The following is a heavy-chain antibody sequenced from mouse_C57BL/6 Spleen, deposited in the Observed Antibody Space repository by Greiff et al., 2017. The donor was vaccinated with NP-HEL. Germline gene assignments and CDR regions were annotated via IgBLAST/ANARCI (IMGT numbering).Heavy chain of an antibody. D-gene: IGHD2-2*01. CDR3: TCIYYGYDGYFDY. Sequence: VQLQQSGAELVRPGASVKLSCTASGFNIKDDYMHWVKQRPEQGLEWIGWIDPENGDTEYASKFQGQATITADTSSNTAYLQLSSLTSEDTAVYYCTCIYYGYDGYFDYWGQGTTLTVSS. J-gene: IGHJ2*01. CDR2: IDPENGDT. V-gene: IGHV14-4*01. CDR1: GFNIKDDY.